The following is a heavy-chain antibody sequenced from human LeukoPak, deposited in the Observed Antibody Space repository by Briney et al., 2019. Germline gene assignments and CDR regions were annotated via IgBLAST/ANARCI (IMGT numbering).Heavy chain of an antibody. CDR2: VYYSGST. CDR1: GGSISSYF. CDR3: ARVLDLSKRGLDAFDI. Sequence: SETLSLTCTVYGGSISSYFWRWVRQPPGKGLEWIGYVYYSGSTNYNPSLKSRVTISVDTSKKQFSLKLSSATAADTAVYYCARVLDLSKRGLDAFDIWGQGTMVTVSS. D-gene: IGHD3-16*01. J-gene: IGHJ3*02. V-gene: IGHV4-59*01.